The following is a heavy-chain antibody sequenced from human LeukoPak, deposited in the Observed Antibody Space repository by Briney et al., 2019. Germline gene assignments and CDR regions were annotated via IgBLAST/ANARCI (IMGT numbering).Heavy chain of an antibody. CDR2: ISSSGSTI. Sequence: PGGSLRLSRAASGFTFSSYEMNWVRQAPGKGLEWVSYISSSGSTIYYADSVKGRFTISRDNAKNSLYLQMNSLRAEDTAVYYCARDGMVRGVKGMDVWGQGTTVTVSS. CDR3: ARDGMVRGVKGMDV. J-gene: IGHJ6*02. CDR1: GFTFSSYE. D-gene: IGHD3-10*01. V-gene: IGHV3-48*03.